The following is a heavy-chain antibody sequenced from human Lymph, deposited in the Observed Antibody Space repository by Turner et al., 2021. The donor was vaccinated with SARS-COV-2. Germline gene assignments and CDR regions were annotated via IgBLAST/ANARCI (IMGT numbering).Heavy chain of an antibody. CDR3: SRVLPYGDYFDY. V-gene: IGHV3-53*01. CDR2: IYSGGST. CDR1: EFTVSSNY. Sequence: EVQLVESGGGLIQPGGSLRLSCEASEFTVSSNYMSWVRQAPGNGLEWVSIIYSGGSTYYADSVKGRFTISRDNSKNTLYLQMNSLRAEDTAVYYCSRVLPYGDYFDYWGQGTLVTVSS. J-gene: IGHJ4*02. D-gene: IGHD4-17*01.